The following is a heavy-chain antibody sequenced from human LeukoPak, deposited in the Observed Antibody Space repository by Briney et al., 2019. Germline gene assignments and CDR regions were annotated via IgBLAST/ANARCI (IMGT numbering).Heavy chain of an antibody. Sequence: KPSETLSLTCTVSGGSISTYYWSWIRQPAGKGLEWIGRIHISGNTDYSPSLESRVTMSVHTSKNQCSLELSSVTAADTAVYYCARSVRSNYYYYYMDVWGKGTTVTVSS. CDR3: ARSVRSNYYYYYMDV. CDR2: IHISGNT. J-gene: IGHJ6*03. D-gene: IGHD4-17*01. CDR1: GGSISTYY. V-gene: IGHV4-4*07.